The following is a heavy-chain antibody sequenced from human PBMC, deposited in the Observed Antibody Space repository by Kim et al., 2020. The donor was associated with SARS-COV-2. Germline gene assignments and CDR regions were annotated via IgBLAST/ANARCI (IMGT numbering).Heavy chain of an antibody. CDR2: ISSSSSYT. V-gene: IGHV3-11*05. D-gene: IGHD2-15*01. J-gene: IGHJ5*02. CDR3: ARAYCSGGSCYRGWFDP. Sequence: GGSLRLSCAASGFTFSDYYMSWIRQAPGKGLEWVSYISSSSSYTNYADSVKGRFTISRDNAKNSLYLQMNSLRAEDTAVYYCARAYCSGGSCYRGWFDPWGQGTLVTVSS. CDR1: GFTFSDYY.